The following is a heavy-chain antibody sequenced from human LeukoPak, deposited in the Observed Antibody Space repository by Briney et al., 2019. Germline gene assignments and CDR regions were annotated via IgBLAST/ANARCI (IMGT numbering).Heavy chain of an antibody. J-gene: IGHJ4*02. Sequence: SETLSLTCAVYGGSFSGYYWSWIRQPPGKGLKWIGEINHSGSTNYNPSLKSRVTISVDTSKNQFSLKLSSVTAADTAVYYCARADIVLMVSASGTYYFDYWGQGTLVTVSS. CDR3: ARADIVLMVSASGTYYFDY. D-gene: IGHD2-8*01. CDR2: INHSGST. CDR1: GGSFSGYY. V-gene: IGHV4-34*01.